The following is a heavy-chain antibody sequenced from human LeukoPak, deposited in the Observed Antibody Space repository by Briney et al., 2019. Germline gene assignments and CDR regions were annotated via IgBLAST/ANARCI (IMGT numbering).Heavy chain of an antibody. V-gene: IGHV1-2*02. J-gene: IGHJ4*02. CDR2: INPNSGDT. Sequence: ASVKVSCKASGYTFTSYDINWVRQAPGQGLEWMGWINPNSGDTNYAQKFQGRVTMTRDTSISTGYMELSRLRSDDTAVYYCARGGALYYDFWDWGQGTLVTVSS. D-gene: IGHD3-3*01. CDR3: ARGGALYYDFWD. CDR1: GYTFTSYD.